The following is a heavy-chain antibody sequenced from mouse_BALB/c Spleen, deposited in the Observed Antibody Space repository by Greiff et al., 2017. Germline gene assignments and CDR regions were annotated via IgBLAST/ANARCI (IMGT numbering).Heavy chain of an antibody. CDR1: GFSLTSYG. Sequence: VKLQESGPGLVAPSQSLSITCTVSGFSLTSYGVHWVRQPPGKGLEWLGVIWAGGSTNYNSALMSRLSISKDNSKSQVFLKMNSLQTDDTARYYCARDGYYKGFAYWGQGTLVTVSA. CDR3: ARDGYYKGFAY. V-gene: IGHV2-9*02. CDR2: IWAGGST. D-gene: IGHD2-3*01. J-gene: IGHJ3*01.